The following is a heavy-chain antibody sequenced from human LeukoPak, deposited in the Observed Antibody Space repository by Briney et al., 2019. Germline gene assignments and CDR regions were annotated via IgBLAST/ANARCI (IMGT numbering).Heavy chain of an antibody. Sequence: PGGSLRLSCVASGFTFSSRDWMTWVRQAPGKGLEWVANIKQDGSEKYYVDSVKGRFTISRDNAKNSLYLQMNSLRAEDTAVYYCARDRYFYTSGSYYQSYWGQGTLVTVSS. J-gene: IGHJ4*02. CDR3: ARDRYFYTSGSYYQSY. D-gene: IGHD3-10*01. CDR1: GFTFSSRDW. CDR2: IKQDGSEK. V-gene: IGHV3-7*01.